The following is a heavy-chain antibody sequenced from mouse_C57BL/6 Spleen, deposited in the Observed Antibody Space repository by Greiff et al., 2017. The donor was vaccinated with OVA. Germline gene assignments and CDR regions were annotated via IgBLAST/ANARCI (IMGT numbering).Heavy chain of an antibody. CDR3: TKDGPPRDYWYFDV. CDR1: GFTFSNYW. V-gene: IGHV6-3*01. D-gene: IGHD2-3*01. Sequence: EVKVEESGGGLVQPGGSMKLSCVASGFTFSNYWMNWVRQSPEKGLEWVAQIRLKSDNYATHYAESVKGRFTISRDDSKSSVYLQMNNLRAEDTGIYYCTKDGPPRDYWYFDVWGTGTTVTVSS. CDR2: IRLKSDNYAT. J-gene: IGHJ1*03.